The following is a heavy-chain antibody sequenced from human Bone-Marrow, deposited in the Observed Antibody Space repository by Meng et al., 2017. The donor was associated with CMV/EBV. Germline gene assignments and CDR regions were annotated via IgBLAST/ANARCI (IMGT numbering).Heavy chain of an antibody. D-gene: IGHD6-13*01. CDR1: GFTFSSYS. J-gene: IGHJ6*01. CDR2: ISSSSSTI. Sequence: GESLKISCAASGFTFSSYSMNWVRQAPGKGLEWVSYISSSSSTIYYADSVKGRFTISRDNAKNSLYLQMNSLRAEDTAVYYCARDPIAATSYGMAFWGQGTTVTGSS. V-gene: IGHV3-48*04. CDR3: ARDPIAATSYGMAF.